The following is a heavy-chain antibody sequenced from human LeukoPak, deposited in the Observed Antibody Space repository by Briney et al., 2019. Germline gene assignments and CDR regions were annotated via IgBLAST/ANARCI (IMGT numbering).Heavy chain of an antibody. CDR1: GFTFSSYA. Sequence: PGGSLRLSCAASGFTFSSYAMHWVRQAPGKGLEWVAVISYDGSNKYYADSVKGRFTISRDNSKNTLYLQMNGLRAEDTAVYYCARAVLNPYSGYGPIDYWGQGTLVTVSS. D-gene: IGHD5-12*01. V-gene: IGHV3-30*04. CDR3: ARAVLNPYSGYGPIDY. CDR2: ISYDGSNK. J-gene: IGHJ4*02.